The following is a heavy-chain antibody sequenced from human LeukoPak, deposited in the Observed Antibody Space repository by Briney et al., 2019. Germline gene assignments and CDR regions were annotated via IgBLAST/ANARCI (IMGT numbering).Heavy chain of an antibody. Sequence: GGSLRLPCVASGFSFSAYGVNWVRQAPGKGLEWVSYISSSSSTIYYADSVKGRFTISRDNAENSLYLQIDSLRAEDTAAYYCAREGGSYNYYYYYYMDVWGKGTTVTVSS. CDR3: AREGGSYNYYYYYYMDV. CDR2: ISSSSSTI. J-gene: IGHJ6*03. V-gene: IGHV3-48*04. D-gene: IGHD1-26*01. CDR1: GFSFSAYG.